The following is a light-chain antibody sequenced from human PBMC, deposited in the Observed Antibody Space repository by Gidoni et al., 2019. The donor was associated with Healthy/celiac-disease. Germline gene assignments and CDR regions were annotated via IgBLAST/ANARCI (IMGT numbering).Light chain of an antibody. Sequence: DIQMTQSPSSVSASAGDSITITCRAIKSIRSWLAWYQQKPGKAPKLLIYSASSLQSGVPSRFSGSGSGTDFTLTISSLQPEDFATYYCQQANSFPPTFGPGTKVDIK. CDR2: SAS. CDR3: QQANSFPPT. J-gene: IGKJ3*01. V-gene: IGKV1-12*01. CDR1: KSIRSW.